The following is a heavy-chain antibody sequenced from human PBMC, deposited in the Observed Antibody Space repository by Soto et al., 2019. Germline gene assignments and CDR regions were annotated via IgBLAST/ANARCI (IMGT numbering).Heavy chain of an antibody. Sequence: ASVKVSCKASGYTFTGCYMHWVRQAPGQGREWMGWINPNSGGTNYAQKFQGWVTMTRDTSISTAYMELSRLRSDDTAVYYCARDKRGYYDSSGYYYSNWFDPWGQGTLVTVSS. CDR1: GYTFTGCY. J-gene: IGHJ5*02. D-gene: IGHD3-22*01. V-gene: IGHV1-2*04. CDR3: ARDKRGYYDSSGYYYSNWFDP. CDR2: INPNSGGT.